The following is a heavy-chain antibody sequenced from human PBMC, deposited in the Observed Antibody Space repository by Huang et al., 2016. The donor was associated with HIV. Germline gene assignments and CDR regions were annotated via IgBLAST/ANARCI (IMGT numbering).Heavy chain of an antibody. CDR1: GGTFSSYA. D-gene: IGHD3-22*01. J-gene: IGHJ3*02. CDR2: IIPICGTA. CDR3: ASHYYDSSGYFRGAFDI. Sequence: QVQLVQSGAEVKKPGSSVKVSCKASGGTFSSYAISWVRQAPGQGLEWMGGIIPICGTANDAQKVQGRVTITADESTSTAFMELSSLRSEDTAVYYCASHYYDSSGYFRGAFDIWGQGTMVTVSS. V-gene: IGHV1-69*13.